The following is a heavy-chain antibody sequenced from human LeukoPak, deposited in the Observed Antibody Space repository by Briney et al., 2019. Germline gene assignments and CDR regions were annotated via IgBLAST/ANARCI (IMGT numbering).Heavy chain of an antibody. J-gene: IGHJ4*02. Sequence: GGSLRLSCAASGFTFSSHGMSWVRQAPGKGLEWVSTIRGSGSSTYYADSVKGRFTISRDNFKNTLYLLMNSLRAEDTAVYYCAKLITIFGVSINDYFDYWGQGTLVTVSS. D-gene: IGHD3-3*01. CDR2: IRGSGSST. CDR1: GFTFSSHG. V-gene: IGHV3-23*01. CDR3: AKLITIFGVSINDYFDY.